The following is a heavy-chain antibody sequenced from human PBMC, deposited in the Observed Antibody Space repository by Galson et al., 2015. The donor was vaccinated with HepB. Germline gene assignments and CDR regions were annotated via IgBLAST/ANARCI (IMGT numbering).Heavy chain of an antibody. Sequence: TLSLTCTVSGGSISSGFYYWSWLRQPAGKGLEWIGRIYSSGNTNYNPSLKSRVTMSADTSKNQFSLKVYSVTAADTAVYYCARDRSRGDTLNIWGQGTMVTVSS. V-gene: IGHV4-61*02. D-gene: IGHD3-10*01. J-gene: IGHJ3*02. CDR1: GGSISSGFYY. CDR3: ARDRSRGDTLNI. CDR2: IYSSGNT.